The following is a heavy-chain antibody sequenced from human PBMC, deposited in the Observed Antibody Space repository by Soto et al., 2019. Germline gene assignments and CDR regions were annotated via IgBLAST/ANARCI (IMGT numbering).Heavy chain of an antibody. D-gene: IGHD2-15*01. Sequence: PGGSLRLSCADSGFTFSSYAMSWVRQAPGKGLEWVSTISGSGGRTFYADSVKGRFTISRDNSKNTLYLQMNSLRAEDTAVYYCAREDRIFDYWGQGTLVTVSS. CDR1: GFTFSSYA. V-gene: IGHV3-23*01. CDR2: ISGSGGRT. CDR3: AREDRIFDY. J-gene: IGHJ4*02.